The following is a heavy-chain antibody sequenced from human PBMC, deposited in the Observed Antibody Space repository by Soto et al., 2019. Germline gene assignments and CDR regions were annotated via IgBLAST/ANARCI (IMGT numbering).Heavy chain of an antibody. CDR2: ISYGGTT. D-gene: IGHD2-21*02. Sequence: SETLSLTCTVSGASISSGGYYWSWIRQHPGKGLEWIGYISYGGTTYYNPSLKSRITISVDTSKNQFSLKLSSVTAADTAVYYCARRVTATRWAFEIWGQGTMVTVSS. CDR3: ARRVTATRWAFEI. V-gene: IGHV4-31*03. J-gene: IGHJ3*02. CDR1: GASISSGGYY.